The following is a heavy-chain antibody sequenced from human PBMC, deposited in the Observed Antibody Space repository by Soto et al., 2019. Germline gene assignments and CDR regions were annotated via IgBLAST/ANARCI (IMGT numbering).Heavy chain of an antibody. CDR1: GFTFRDYY. J-gene: IGHJ6*02. D-gene: IGHD2-15*01. CDR2: ISSSGSTI. Sequence: GGSLRLSCAASGFTFRDYYMTWIRQAPGKGLEWLSYISSSGSTIYYADSVKGRFTISRDNAKNSLFLQMNSLRAEETAVYYCERLVNAERTYYYGMDVWGQGTTVTVSS. CDR3: ERLVNAERTYYYGMDV. V-gene: IGHV3-11*01.